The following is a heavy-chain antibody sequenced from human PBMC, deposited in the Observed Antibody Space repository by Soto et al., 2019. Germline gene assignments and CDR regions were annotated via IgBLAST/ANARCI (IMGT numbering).Heavy chain of an antibody. CDR2: IYWDDDK. Sequence: QITLKESGSPLVRPAQTLTLTCAFSGFSLTTTRMGVAWIRQPPGKALEWLALIYWDDDKRYSPSLKNRLTASKDTSTNRVVLTITNITPDDTGTYFCAHAGDFDLLSFDRWGPGTLVTVSS. J-gene: IGHJ4*02. CDR1: GFSLTTTRMG. D-gene: IGHD2-15*01. V-gene: IGHV2-5*02. CDR3: AHAGDFDLLSFDR.